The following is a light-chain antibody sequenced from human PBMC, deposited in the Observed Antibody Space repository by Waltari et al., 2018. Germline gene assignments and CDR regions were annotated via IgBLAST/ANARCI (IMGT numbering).Light chain of an antibody. CDR2: SNN. CDR1: SSNIGSNT. Sequence: QSVLTQPPSASGTPGQRVTISCSGSSSNIGSNTVNWYQQIPGTAPKLLIYSNNQRPSGVPDRFSGSKSGTSASLAISGLQSEDEADYYCAAWHDSLNGPVFGGRTKLTVL. J-gene: IGLJ3*02. V-gene: IGLV1-44*01. CDR3: AAWHDSLNGPV.